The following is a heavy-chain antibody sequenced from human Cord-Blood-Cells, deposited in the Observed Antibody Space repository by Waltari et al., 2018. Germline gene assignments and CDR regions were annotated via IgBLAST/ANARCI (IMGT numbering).Heavy chain of an antibody. CDR1: GYSISSGYY. D-gene: IGHD3-22*01. V-gene: IGHV4-38-2*01. CDR2: IYHSGST. Sequence: QVQLQESGPGLVKPSETLSLTCAVSGYSISSGYYWGWIRQPPGKGLEWIGSIYHSGSTYYNPSLKRRVTISVDTSKNQFSLKLSSVTAADTAVYYCARLGSGYYFWFDPWGQGTLVTVSS. CDR3: ARLGSGYYFWFDP. J-gene: IGHJ5*02.